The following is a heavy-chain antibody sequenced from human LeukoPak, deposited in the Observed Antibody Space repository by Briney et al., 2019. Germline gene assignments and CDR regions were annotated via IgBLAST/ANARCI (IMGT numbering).Heavy chain of an antibody. D-gene: IGHD1-26*01. CDR1: GFNFGDYG. Sequence: PGGSLRLSCVGSGFNFGDYGMDWVRQPPGRGLEWVSGITWNSGDIGYADFVKGRFTISRDNAKSLLYLQMNSLRAEDTAIYYCARYSIVGAYRSRDGWGQGTLVTVSA. J-gene: IGHJ4*02. CDR3: ARYSIVGAYRSRDG. V-gene: IGHV3-9*01. CDR2: ITWNSGDI.